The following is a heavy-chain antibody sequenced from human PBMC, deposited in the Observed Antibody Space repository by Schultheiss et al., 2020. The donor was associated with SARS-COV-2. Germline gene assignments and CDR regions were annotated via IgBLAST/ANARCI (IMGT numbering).Heavy chain of an antibody. D-gene: IGHD1-26*01. J-gene: IGHJ4*02. CDR1: GGSISSYY. CDR3: ARGGSLDY. V-gene: IGHV4-59*12. Sequence: SETLSLTCAVSGGSISSYYWSWIRQPPGKGLEWIGYIYYSGSTNYNPSLKSRVTISVDTSKNQFSLKLSSVTAADTAVYYCARGGSLDYWGQGTLVTVSS. CDR2: IYYSGST.